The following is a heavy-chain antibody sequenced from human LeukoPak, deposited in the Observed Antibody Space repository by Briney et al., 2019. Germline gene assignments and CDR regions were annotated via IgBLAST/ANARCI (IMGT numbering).Heavy chain of an antibody. CDR3: AKRGGYETMAAFDY. V-gene: IGHV3-23*01. D-gene: IGHD3-10*01. J-gene: IGHJ4*02. CDR1: GFTFNNYA. CDR2: ISPGGSDT. Sequence: GGSLRLSCAASGFTFNNYAMSWVRQAPGKGLEWVSAISPGGSDTYYADSLRGRFTISRDNSKKTLSLQMSRLRAEDSAVYYCAKRGGYETMAAFDYWGQGTLVTVSS.